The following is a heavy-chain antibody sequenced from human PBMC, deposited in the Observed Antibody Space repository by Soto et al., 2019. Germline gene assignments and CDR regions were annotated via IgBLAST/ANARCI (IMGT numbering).Heavy chain of an antibody. CDR1: GYSFTNHY. J-gene: IGHJ2*01. V-gene: IGHV1-2*02. Sequence: QVQLVQSGAEVKEPGASVKVSCKASGYSFTNHYMHWVRQAPGQGLEWMGWINPNSGGTKSAQPFQGRVTMTRDTSISTAYMELSSLRFGDTAVFYCARGKEIPDYWNFDLWGRGTLVTVSS. D-gene: IGHD2-2*02. CDR2: INPNSGGT. CDR3: ARGKEIPDYWNFDL.